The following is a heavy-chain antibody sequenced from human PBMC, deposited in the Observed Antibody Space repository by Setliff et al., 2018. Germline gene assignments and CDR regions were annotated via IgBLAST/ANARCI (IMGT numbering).Heavy chain of an antibody. Sequence: PSETLSLTCTVSGGSISSMSYYWGWIRQPPGKGLEWIEEINHSGRTNYSPSLRSRVTMSVDTSKKQLSLKMSSVTAADTAVYYCRLWSHNYQNDYWGQGTLVTVSS. J-gene: IGHJ4*02. V-gene: IGHV4-39*07. CDR3: RLWSHNYQNDY. CDR2: INHSGRT. CDR1: GGSISSMSYY. D-gene: IGHD3-16*01.